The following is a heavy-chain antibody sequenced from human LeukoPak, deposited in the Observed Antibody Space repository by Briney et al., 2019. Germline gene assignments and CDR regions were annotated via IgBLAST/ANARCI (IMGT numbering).Heavy chain of an antibody. J-gene: IGHJ5*02. V-gene: IGHV4-34*01. Sequence: SETLSLTCAVYGGSFSGYYWSWIRQPPGKGLEWIGEINHSGSTNYNPSLKSRVTISVDTSKNQFSLKLSSVTAADTAVYYCARVMLRMRRLNWFDPWGQGTLVTVSS. CDR3: ARVMLRMRRLNWFDP. CDR1: GGSFSGYY. CDR2: INHSGST. D-gene: IGHD2-15*01.